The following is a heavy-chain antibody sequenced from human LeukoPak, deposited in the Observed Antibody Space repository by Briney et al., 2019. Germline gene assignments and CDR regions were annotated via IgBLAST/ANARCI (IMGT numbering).Heavy chain of an antibody. J-gene: IGHJ3*02. D-gene: IGHD3-10*01. CDR3: ARDERGFGPASDI. Sequence: SETLSLTCTVSGGSISSYYWSWIRQPAGKGLEWIGRIYTSGSTNYNPSLKSRVSISLDKSKNQFSLKLTSVTAADTALYYCARDERGFGPASDIWGQGTMVTVSS. V-gene: IGHV4-4*07. CDR1: GGSISSYY. CDR2: IYTSGST.